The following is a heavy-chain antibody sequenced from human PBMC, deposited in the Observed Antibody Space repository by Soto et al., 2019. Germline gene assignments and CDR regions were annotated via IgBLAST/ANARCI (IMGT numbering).Heavy chain of an antibody. V-gene: IGHV4-59*11. CDR2: IYYSGST. CDR1: GYPITSHY. CDR3: ARAPSTAMAHGGYYYYYYMDV. J-gene: IGHJ6*03. Sequence: PSETLSLTCTVSGYPITSHYWSWIRQPPGKGLEWIGYIYYSGSTNYNPSLKSRVTISVDTSKNQFSLKLSSVTAADTAVYYCARAPSTAMAHGGYYYYYYMDVWGKGTTVTVSS. D-gene: IGHD5-18*01.